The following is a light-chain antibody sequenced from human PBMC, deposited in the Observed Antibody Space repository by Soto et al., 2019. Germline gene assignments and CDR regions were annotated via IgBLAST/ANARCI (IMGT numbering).Light chain of an antibody. J-gene: IGKJ5*01. CDR1: QTISSW. V-gene: IGKV1-5*03. Sequence: DIHMTQSHSTLSGSVGYRVTITCRDSQTISSWLAWYQQKPGKAPKLLIYKASTLKSGVPSRFSGSGSGTEFTLTISSLQPDDFATYYCQQYNSYPITFGQGTRLEI. CDR3: QQYNSYPIT. CDR2: KAS.